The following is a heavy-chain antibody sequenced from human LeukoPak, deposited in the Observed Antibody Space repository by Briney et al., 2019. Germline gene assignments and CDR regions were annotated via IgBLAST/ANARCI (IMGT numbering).Heavy chain of an antibody. CDR1: GGSFSGYY. CDR3: ARDLYASYSTVSFDI. J-gene: IGHJ3*02. CDR2: INRSGST. V-gene: IGHV4-34*01. D-gene: IGHD4-17*01. Sequence: SETLSLTCAVYGGSFSGYYWSWIRQPPGKGLEWIGEINRSGSTNYNPSLKSRVTISVDTSKNQFSLKLSSVTAEDTAVYYCARDLYASYSTVSFDIWGQGTMVTISS.